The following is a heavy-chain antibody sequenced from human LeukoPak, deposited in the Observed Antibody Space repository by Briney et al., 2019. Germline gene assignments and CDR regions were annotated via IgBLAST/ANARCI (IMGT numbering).Heavy chain of an antibody. CDR3: ARDHDFWSGYYIGLVDY. V-gene: IGHV3-53*01. J-gene: IGHJ4*02. D-gene: IGHD3-3*01. CDR2: IYSGGST. Sequence: HPGGSLRLSCAASGFTVSSNYMSWVRQAPGKGLEWVSVIYSGGSTYYADSVKGRFTISRDNAKNSLYLQMNSLRDEDTAVYYCARDHDFWSGYYIGLVDYWGQGTLVTVSS. CDR1: GFTVSSNY.